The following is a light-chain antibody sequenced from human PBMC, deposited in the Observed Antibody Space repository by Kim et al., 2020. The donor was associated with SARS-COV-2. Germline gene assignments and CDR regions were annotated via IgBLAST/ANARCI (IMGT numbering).Light chain of an antibody. J-gene: IGKJ4*01. CDR3: QQYLTSPLT. V-gene: IGKV3-20*01. CDR1: QSLSSNY. CDR2: GAS. Sequence: SPGERATLSCRASQSLSSNYFAWYRHKPGQAPRLLIYGASSRATGVSDRFSGSGSGTDFTLTISRLEPDDSAVYYCQQYLTSPLTFGGGTKVDIK.